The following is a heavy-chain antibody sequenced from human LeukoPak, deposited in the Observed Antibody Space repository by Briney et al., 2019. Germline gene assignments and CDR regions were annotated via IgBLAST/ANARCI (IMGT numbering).Heavy chain of an antibody. V-gene: IGHV1-46*01. D-gene: IGHD2-2*01. CDR2: INPSGGST. CDR3: ARGYCSSTSCYSGRTEYDY. CDR1: GYTFTSYY. J-gene: IGHJ4*02. Sequence: ASVKVSCKASGYTFTSYYMHWVRQAPGQGLEWMGIINPSGGSTSYAQKFQGRVTMTRDMSTSTVYMELSSLISEDTAVYYCARGYCSSTSCYSGRTEYDYWGQGTLVTVSS.